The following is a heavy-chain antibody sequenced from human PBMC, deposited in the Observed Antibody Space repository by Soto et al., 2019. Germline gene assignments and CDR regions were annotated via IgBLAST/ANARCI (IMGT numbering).Heavy chain of an antibody. Sequence: GASVKVSCTASGGTFSIYTISWVRQAPGQGLEWMGRIIPILGIANYAQKFQGRVTITADKSTSTAYMELSSLRSEDTAVYYCARALFPYYYDSSGSRPGFDPWGQGTLVTVSS. V-gene: IGHV1-69*02. D-gene: IGHD3-22*01. CDR3: ARALFPYYYDSSGSRPGFDP. CDR1: GGTFSIYT. CDR2: IIPILGIA. J-gene: IGHJ5*02.